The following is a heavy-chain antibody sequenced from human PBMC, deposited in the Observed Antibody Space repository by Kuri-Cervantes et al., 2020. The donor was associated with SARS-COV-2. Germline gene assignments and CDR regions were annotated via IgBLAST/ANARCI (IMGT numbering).Heavy chain of an antibody. Sequence: GESLKISCAASGFTFSSYWMSWVRQAPGKGLEWVANIKQDGSEKYYVDSVEGRFTISRDNAKNSLYLQMNSLRAEDTALYHCARERSGSYDYWGQGTQVTVSA. CDR2: IKQDGSEK. CDR3: ARERSGSYDY. D-gene: IGHD1-26*01. CDR1: GFTFSSYW. J-gene: IGHJ4*02. V-gene: IGHV3-7*03.